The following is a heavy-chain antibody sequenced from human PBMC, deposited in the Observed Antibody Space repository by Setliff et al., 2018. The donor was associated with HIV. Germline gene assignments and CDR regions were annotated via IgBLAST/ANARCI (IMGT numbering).Heavy chain of an antibody. CDR3: ARGWSDDRSMVQVEYFQH. CDR2: IIPIFGTA. J-gene: IGHJ1*01. D-gene: IGHD3-10*01. CDR1: GGTFNTYP. Sequence: WASVKVSCKTSGGTFNTYPIAWVRQAPGQGLEWMGGIIPIFGTANYAQKFQGRVTITTDESTSTAYMELSSLRSEDTGVFYCARGWSDDRSMVQVEYFQHWGQGTLVTVSS. V-gene: IGHV1-69*05.